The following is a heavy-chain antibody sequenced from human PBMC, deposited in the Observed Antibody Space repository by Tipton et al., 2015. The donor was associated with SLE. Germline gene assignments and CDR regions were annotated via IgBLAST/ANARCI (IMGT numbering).Heavy chain of an antibody. J-gene: IGHJ4*02. CDR3: ARGLNY. Sequence: TLSLTCAVYGGSFSGYYWSWIRQPPGKGLEWIGEINHSGSTNYNPSLKSRVAISVDTSKNQFSLKLSSVTAADTAVYYCARGLNYWGQGTLVTVSS. CDR1: GGSFSGYY. CDR2: INHSGST. V-gene: IGHV4-34*01.